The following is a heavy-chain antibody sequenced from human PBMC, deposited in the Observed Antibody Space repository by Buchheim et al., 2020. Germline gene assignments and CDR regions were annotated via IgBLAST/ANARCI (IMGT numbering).Heavy chain of an antibody. CDR3: AKDASFSGSYYNS. V-gene: IGHV3-23*01. D-gene: IGHD3-10*01. CDR2: ISGSGGST. CDR1: GFTFSDYA. J-gene: IGHJ5*02. Sequence: EVQVLESGGGLVQPGGSLRLSCAASGFTFSDYAMTWVRQAPGKGLEWVSGISGSGGSTYYADLVKGRFTISRDNSKNTFYLQMNSLRAEDTAFYYCAKDASFSGSYYNSWGQGTL.